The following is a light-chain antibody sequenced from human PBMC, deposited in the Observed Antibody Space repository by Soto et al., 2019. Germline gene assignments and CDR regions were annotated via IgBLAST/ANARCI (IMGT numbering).Light chain of an antibody. CDR3: QQSYTTPRT. CDR2: GAS. V-gene: IGKV1-39*01. CDR1: LSISTE. Sequence: DIQMTQSPSSLSASVGDRVTITCRASLSISTELNWYQQKPGKAPKVLIFGASSLQSGVPPRFSGSGSGTDFTLTISNLQPEDFATYYCQQSYTTPRTFGQGTKLEIK. J-gene: IGKJ2*01.